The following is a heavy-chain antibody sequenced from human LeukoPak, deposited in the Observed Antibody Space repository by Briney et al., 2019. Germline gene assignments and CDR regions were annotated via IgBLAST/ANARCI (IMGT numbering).Heavy chain of an antibody. D-gene: IGHD5-12*01. CDR3: AREGPLTVATTASFDY. CDR1: GFTFSSYA. J-gene: IGHJ4*02. V-gene: IGHV3-30-3*01. CDR2: ISYDGSNK. Sequence: GGSLRLSCAASGFTFSSYAMHWVRQAPGKGLEWVAVISYDGSNKYYADSVKGRFTISRDNSKNTLYLQMNSLRAEDTAVYYCAREGPLTVATTASFDYWGQGTLVTVSS.